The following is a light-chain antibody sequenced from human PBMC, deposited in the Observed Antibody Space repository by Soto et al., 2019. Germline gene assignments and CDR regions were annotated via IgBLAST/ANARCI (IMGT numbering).Light chain of an antibody. V-gene: IGLV2-14*03. Sequence: QSALTQPASVSGSPGQSIAISCIGTSSDVGAYDHVSWYQQHPDRAPKLMVYEVHNRPSGVSNRFSGSKSVNTATLTISGLQPGDEADYYCASHTSSNTRVFGTGTKVTVL. J-gene: IGLJ1*01. CDR3: ASHTSSNTRV. CDR2: EVH. CDR1: SSDVGAYDH.